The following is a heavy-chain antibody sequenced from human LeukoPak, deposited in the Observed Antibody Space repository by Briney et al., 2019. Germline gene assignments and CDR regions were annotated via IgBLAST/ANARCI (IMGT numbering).Heavy chain of an antibody. Sequence: GESLKISCKGSGYYFTNYWIGWIRQMPGRGLEWMVIIYSGDSDTRYSPSFQGQVTISADKSISTAYLQWSSLKASDTAMYYCARAPQFSSGWYGPFDYWGQGSLVTVSS. CDR2: IYSGDSDT. D-gene: IGHD6-19*01. CDR1: GYYFTNYW. CDR3: ARAPQFSSGWYGPFDY. V-gene: IGHV5-51*01. J-gene: IGHJ4*02.